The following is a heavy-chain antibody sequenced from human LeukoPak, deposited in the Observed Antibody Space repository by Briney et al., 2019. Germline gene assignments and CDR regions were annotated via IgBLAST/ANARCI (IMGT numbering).Heavy chain of an antibody. Sequence: GESLRLSCATSGFTFSHYAMSWVRQAPGKGLEWVGQIKSEADGGTADYAAPVKGRFTISRDDSKNTLYLQMNSLKVEDTAVYYCSTTSLGGQMLMIWYLDNWGQGTLVTVSS. V-gene: IGHV3-15*01. CDR2: IKSEADGGTA. CDR3: STTSLGGQMLMIWYLDN. CDR1: GFTFSHYA. D-gene: IGHD3/OR15-3a*01. J-gene: IGHJ4*02.